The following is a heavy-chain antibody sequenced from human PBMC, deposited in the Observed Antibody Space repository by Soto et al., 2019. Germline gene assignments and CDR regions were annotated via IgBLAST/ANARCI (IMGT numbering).Heavy chain of an antibody. CDR1: GYTFTRSG. CDR3: GRHPISYSDVLTGQIVYPGFNCIDP. CDR2: ISTYNGDT. D-gene: IGHD3-9*01. J-gene: IGHJ5*01. V-gene: IGHV1-18*01. Sequence: ASVKVSCKASGYTFTRSGISWVRQAPGQGLEWMGWISTYNGDTNYAQTFQGRVTMTTDTSTSTVHMEVRSLRSDDTAVYYCGRHPISYSDVLTGQIVYPGFNCIDPWGQGTLVTVSS.